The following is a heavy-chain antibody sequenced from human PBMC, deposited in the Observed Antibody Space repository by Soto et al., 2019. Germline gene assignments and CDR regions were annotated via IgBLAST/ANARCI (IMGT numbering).Heavy chain of an antibody. J-gene: IGHJ3*02. D-gene: IGHD3-22*01. CDR2: IRKDGSQE. CDR3: ARDANYRNSSGYYDVFDI. V-gene: IGHV3-7*05. Sequence: DVQLMESGGDLVQPGGSLRLSCAASGFTFGSDWMTWVRQAPGKGLEGVANIRKDGSQENYADSVKGRFSVSRDNAKESLYRKMNSLRIDNTAVYYCARDANYRNSSGYYDVFDIWGQGKMVTVSS. CDR1: GFTFGSDW.